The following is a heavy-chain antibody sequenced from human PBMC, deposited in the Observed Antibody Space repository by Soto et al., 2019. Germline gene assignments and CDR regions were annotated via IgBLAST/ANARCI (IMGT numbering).Heavy chain of an antibody. V-gene: IGHV3-23*01. Sequence: GCRILSCAASGFSVSDYSMMWVLQAPGNGLEWVSSISGSGDGTYYGDSVKGRFTLSRDTSQKTLYLQMNNLRGEDTAVYFCTKSRRSVLMVYGFGGMDVWGRGTPVTVSS. J-gene: IGHJ6*01. D-gene: IGHD2-8*01. CDR1: GFSVSDYS. CDR2: ISGSGDGT. CDR3: TKSRRSVLMVYGFGGMDV.